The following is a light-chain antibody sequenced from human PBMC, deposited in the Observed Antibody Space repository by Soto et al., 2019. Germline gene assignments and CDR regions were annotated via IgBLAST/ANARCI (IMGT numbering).Light chain of an antibody. CDR3: QQYNSYPMST. Sequence: DIQMTQSPSTLSASVGDRVTITCRASQSISSWLAWYQQKPGKAPKLLIYKASSLESGVPSRFSGSRSGTEFTLTISSLQPDDFATYYCQQYNSYPMSTFGQGTKLEIK. CDR2: KAS. V-gene: IGKV1-5*03. CDR1: QSISSW. J-gene: IGKJ2*01.